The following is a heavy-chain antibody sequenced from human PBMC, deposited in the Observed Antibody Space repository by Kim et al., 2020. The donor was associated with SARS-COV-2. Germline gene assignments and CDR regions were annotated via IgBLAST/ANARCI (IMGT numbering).Heavy chain of an antibody. J-gene: IGHJ4*02. V-gene: IGHV1-69*13. D-gene: IGHD5-12*01. CDR2: IIPIFGTA. Sequence: SVKVSCKASGGTFSSYAISWVRQAPGQGLEWMGGIIPIFGTANYAQKFQGRVTITADESTSTAYMELSSLRSEDTAVYYCARDKGYSGYVLWNWGQGTLVTVSS. CDR1: GGTFSSYA. CDR3: ARDKGYSGYVLWN.